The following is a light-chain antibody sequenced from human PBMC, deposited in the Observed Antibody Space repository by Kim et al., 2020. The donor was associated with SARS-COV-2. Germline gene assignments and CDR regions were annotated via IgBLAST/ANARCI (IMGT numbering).Light chain of an antibody. CDR3: QQRSSWLT. V-gene: IGKV3-11*01. Sequence: SLSPGEDATLSCRASQSISTYLAWYQQKPGQAPRLLIYDASNRATGIPARFRGSGSGTDFPLTISSLEPEDFAIYYCQQRSSWLTFGGGTKVDIK. J-gene: IGKJ4*01. CDR1: QSISTY. CDR2: DAS.